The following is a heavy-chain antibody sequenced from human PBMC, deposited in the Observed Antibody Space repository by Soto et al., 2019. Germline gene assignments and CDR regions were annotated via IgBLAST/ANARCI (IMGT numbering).Heavy chain of an antibody. CDR2: ISAYNGNT. J-gene: IGHJ6*02. D-gene: IGHD4-17*01. CDR1: GYTFTSYG. CDR3: ARDRYSTVTTSYYYGMDV. Sequence: ASVKVSCKASGYTFTSYGISWVRQAPGQGLEWMGWISAYNGNTNYAQKLQGRVTMTTDTSTSTAYMELRSLRSDDTAVYYCARDRYSTVTTSYYYGMDVWGQGTTVTVSS. V-gene: IGHV1-18*01.